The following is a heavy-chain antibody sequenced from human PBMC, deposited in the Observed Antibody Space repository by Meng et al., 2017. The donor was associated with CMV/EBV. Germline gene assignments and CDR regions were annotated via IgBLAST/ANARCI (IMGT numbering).Heavy chain of an antibody. D-gene: IGHD3-3*01. V-gene: IGHV3-66*02. Sequence: GESLKISRAASGFTVSGNYMSWVRQAPGKGLEWVSVIYSGGSTYYADSVKGRFTIPRDSSQNTLYLQMNSLRAADTAVYYCASRSVRITIFGVAHDAFDIWGQGTMVTVSS. CDR2: IYSGGST. J-gene: IGHJ3*02. CDR3: ASRSVRITIFGVAHDAFDI. CDR1: GFTVSGNY.